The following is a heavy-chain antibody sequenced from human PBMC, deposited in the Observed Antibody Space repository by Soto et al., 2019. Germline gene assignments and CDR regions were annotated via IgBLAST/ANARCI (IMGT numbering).Heavy chain of an antibody. Sequence: QVQLQQWGAGLLKPSETPSLTCAVYGGSFSGYYWSWIRQPPGKGLEWIGEINHSGSTNYNPSLKSRVTISVDTSKNQFSLKLSSVTAADTAVYYCARYSRLTGYYHYYYYGMDVWGQGTTVTVSS. CDR1: GGSFSGYY. D-gene: IGHD3-9*01. V-gene: IGHV4-34*01. CDR3: ARYSRLTGYYHYYYYGMDV. CDR2: INHSGST. J-gene: IGHJ6*02.